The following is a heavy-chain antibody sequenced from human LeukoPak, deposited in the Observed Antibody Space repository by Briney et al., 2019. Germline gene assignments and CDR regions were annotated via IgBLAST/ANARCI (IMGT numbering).Heavy chain of an antibody. D-gene: IGHD6-13*01. Sequence: KPSETLSLTCTVSGGSISSYYWSWIRQPPGKGLEWIGYIYYSGSTNYNPSLKSRVTISVDTSKNQFSLKLSSVTAADTAVYYCARWTFLSRRSSWHGVLDYWGQGTLVTVSS. V-gene: IGHV4-59*01. CDR2: IYYSGST. CDR3: ARWTFLSRRSSWHGVLDY. J-gene: IGHJ4*02. CDR1: GGSISSYY.